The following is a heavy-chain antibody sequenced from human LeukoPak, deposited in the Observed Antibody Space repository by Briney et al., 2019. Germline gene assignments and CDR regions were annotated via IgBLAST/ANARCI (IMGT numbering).Heavy chain of an antibody. CDR3: ARIFRLRGSIDPGSSGPFDY. J-gene: IGHJ4*02. D-gene: IGHD4-17*01. CDR2: ISRNGGT. Sequence: SETLSLTCAVYGGSFSDFYRSWIRQPTGKGLEWIGEISRNGGTNYNPSLQSRVTISIDTSKNQFSLKLTSVPPADTAVYYCARIFRLRGSIDPGSSGPFDYWGQGTLVTVSS. CDR1: GGSFSDFY. V-gene: IGHV4-34*01.